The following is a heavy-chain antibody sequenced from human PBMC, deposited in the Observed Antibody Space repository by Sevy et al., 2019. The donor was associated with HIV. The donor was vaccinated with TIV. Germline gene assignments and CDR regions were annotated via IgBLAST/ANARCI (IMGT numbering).Heavy chain of an antibody. V-gene: IGHV3-33*01. J-gene: IGHJ4*02. Sequence: GGYLRLSCAASGFTFSTYGMHWVRQAPGKGLECVAIIWYDGSKKYYADSVKGRFTISRDSSKNTPFLQMNSLRAEDTAVYYCARGICSSTSCYLDYWGRGILVTVSS. CDR1: GFTFSTYG. D-gene: IGHD2-2*01. CDR3: ARGICSSTSCYLDY. CDR2: IWYDGSKK.